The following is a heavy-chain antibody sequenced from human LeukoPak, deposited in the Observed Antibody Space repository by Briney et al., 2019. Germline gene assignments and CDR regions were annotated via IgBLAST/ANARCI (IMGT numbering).Heavy chain of an antibody. Sequence: SETLSLTCTVSGGSIRGYYWGWIRQSPGEVLEWIAHIYNTVSIHYNPSLRGRGTISLDTSKNQVSLTLTSVTPADTAVYYCARVSRGNSVGGDYWGQGTLVTVSS. J-gene: IGHJ4*02. V-gene: IGHV4-59*01. D-gene: IGHD4-23*01. CDR2: IYNTVSI. CDR1: GGSIRGYY. CDR3: ARVSRGNSVGGDY.